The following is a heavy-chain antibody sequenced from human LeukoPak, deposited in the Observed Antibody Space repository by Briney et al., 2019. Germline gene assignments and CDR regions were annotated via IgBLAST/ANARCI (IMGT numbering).Heavy chain of an antibody. J-gene: IGHJ6*04. Sequence: GGSLRLSCAASGFSVSNNYISWVRRPPGKGLEWISVIYAGGSTFYTDSVKGRFTTSRDNSKNTVYLQMDRLTPEDAAVYYCARDPTGASVWGRGTTVTVSS. CDR1: GFSVSNNY. CDR3: ARDPTGASV. D-gene: IGHD1-14*01. CDR2: IYAGGST. V-gene: IGHV3-53*01.